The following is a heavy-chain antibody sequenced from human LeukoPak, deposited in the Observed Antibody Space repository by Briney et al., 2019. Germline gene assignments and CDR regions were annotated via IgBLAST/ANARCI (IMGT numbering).Heavy chain of an antibody. D-gene: IGHD2-15*01. Sequence: GGSLRLSCAASGFIIGDYYMTWIRQAPGKGLEWVSYISSSGSTIYYADSVKGRFTISRDNAKNSLYLQMNSLRAEDTAVYYCSRELVVVAATDYWGQGTLVTVSS. J-gene: IGHJ4*02. CDR3: SRELVVVAATDY. CDR1: GFIIGDYY. CDR2: ISSSGSTI. V-gene: IGHV3-11*04.